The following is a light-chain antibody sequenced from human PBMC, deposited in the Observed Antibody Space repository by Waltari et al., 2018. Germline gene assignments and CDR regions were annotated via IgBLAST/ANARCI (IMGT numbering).Light chain of an antibody. CDR3: QKYGSLPAT. CDR2: DAS. J-gene: IGKJ1*01. V-gene: IGKV3-20*01. CDR1: QSISKY. Sequence: EIMLTQSPGTLSLSPGERATLSCRASQSISKYLAWYQQKPGQAPRLLIYDASIRATGIPYSFSGSGYGTDFSLTISRLEPEDYAVYYCQKYGSLPATFGRGTKVEIK.